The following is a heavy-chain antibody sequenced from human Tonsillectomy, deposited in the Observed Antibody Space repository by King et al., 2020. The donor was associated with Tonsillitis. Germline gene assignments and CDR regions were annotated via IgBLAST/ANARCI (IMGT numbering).Heavy chain of an antibody. V-gene: IGHV1-8*01. Sequence: QLVQSGAEVKKPGASVKVSCKASGYTFTSYDINWGRQATGQGLEWMGWMNPKSGNTGNAQKFQGSVTMTRNTSISTAYMELGSLRSEDTAVYYCARHHQIVVGPASYYYGMDVWGQGTTVTVSS. J-gene: IGHJ6*02. D-gene: IGHD2-2*01. CDR1: GYTFTSYD. CDR3: ARHHQIVVGPASYYYGMDV. CDR2: MNPKSGNT.